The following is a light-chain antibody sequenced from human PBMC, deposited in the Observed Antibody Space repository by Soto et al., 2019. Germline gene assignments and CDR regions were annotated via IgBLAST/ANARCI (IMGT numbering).Light chain of an antibody. CDR1: ALPRRY. Sequence: SYELTQPPSVSVSPGQTASITCSGGALPRRYAYWYQKKSGQAPVLVIHEDSKRPSGIPERFSGSSSGTMATLTISGAQVEDEADYYCSSTDSSGNLWVFGGGTQLTVL. J-gene: IGLJ3*02. V-gene: IGLV3-10*01. CDR2: EDS. CDR3: SSTDSSGNLWV.